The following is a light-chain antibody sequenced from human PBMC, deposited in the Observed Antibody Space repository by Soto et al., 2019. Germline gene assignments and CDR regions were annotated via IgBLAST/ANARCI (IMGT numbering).Light chain of an antibody. CDR1: QSVGSS. CDR2: GAS. V-gene: IGKV3-20*01. J-gene: IGKJ1*01. Sequence: LVMRHSPATLSVFPGAIATLSCRASQSVGSSLAWYQQKPGQAPRLLIYGASSRATGIPDRFSGSGSGTDFTLTIGRLEPEDFAVYYCQQYGSSTWTFGQGTKVDIK. CDR3: QQYGSSTWT.